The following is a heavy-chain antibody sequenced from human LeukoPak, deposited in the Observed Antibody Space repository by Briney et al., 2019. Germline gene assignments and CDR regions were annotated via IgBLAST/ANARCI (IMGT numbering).Heavy chain of an antibody. D-gene: IGHD3-22*01. V-gene: IGHV3-21*01. J-gene: IGHJ4*02. CDR3: ARAALPADYYDSSGYYSLDY. CDR2: ISSSSSYI. Sequence: GGSLRLSCAASGFTFSSYSMNWVSQAQGKGLEWVSSISSSSSYIYYADSVKGRFTISRDNAKNSLYLQMNSLRAEDTAVYYCARAALPADYYDSSGYYSLDYWGQGTLVTVSS. CDR1: GFTFSSYS.